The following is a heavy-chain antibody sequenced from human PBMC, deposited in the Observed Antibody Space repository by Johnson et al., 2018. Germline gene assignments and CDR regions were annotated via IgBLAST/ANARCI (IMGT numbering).Heavy chain of an antibody. J-gene: IGHJ3*01. CDR1: GFTFSNFG. CDR2: ISYDGRNK. CDR3: AKRRGTPSSLFYALDV. D-gene: IGHD3-16*01. Sequence: QVQLVQSGGGVVQPGRSLRLSCGASGFTFSNFGIHWVRQAPGKGLEWVAHISYDGRNKNYADSVKGRFTITRDNSKNTMYLQMNSLRAEDTAVYYGAKRRGTPSSLFYALDVWGQGTMVTVSS. V-gene: IGHV3-30*18.